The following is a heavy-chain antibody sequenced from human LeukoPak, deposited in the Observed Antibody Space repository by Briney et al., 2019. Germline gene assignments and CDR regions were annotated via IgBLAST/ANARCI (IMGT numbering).Heavy chain of an antibody. Sequence: SQTLSLTCAISGDTVSSNSAAWNWLRQSPSRGLEWLGRTYYRTRWYNEYEVSVRSRITISPDTSKNQVYLQLNFVTPEDTAVYCCARSSGDLDYWGQGTLVTVSS. CDR1: GDTVSSNSAA. J-gene: IGHJ4*02. V-gene: IGHV6-1*01. CDR3: ARSSGDLDY. D-gene: IGHD1-26*01. CDR2: TYYRTRWYN.